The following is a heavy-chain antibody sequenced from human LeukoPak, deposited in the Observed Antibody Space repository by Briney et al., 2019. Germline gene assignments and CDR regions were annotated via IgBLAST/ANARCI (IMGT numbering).Heavy chain of an antibody. V-gene: IGHV1-69*05. J-gene: IGHJ3*02. CDR1: GVTFSNNA. CDR2: IIPIFHRT. Sequence: GASVKVSCKASGVTFSNNAINWVRQAPGQGLEWMGRIIPIFHRTNYAQKFQGRATVTTDESTSTAYMELSSLRSEDTAVYYCARDIPGSSGYFNDAFDIWGQGTMVTVSS. CDR3: ARDIPGSSGYFNDAFDI. D-gene: IGHD3-22*01.